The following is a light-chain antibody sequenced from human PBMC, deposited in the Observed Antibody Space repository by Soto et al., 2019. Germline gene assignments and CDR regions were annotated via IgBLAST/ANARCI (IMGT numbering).Light chain of an antibody. J-gene: IGKJ4*01. Sequence: DIQLTQSPSFLSASVGDRVTITCRASQGISSYLAWYQQKPGKAPKLLIYVASTLQSGVPSTFSGSGSGTEFTLTINSLQPEDFATYYCQQLNGYPLTFGGGTKVESK. V-gene: IGKV1-9*01. CDR2: VAS. CDR3: QQLNGYPLT. CDR1: QGISSY.